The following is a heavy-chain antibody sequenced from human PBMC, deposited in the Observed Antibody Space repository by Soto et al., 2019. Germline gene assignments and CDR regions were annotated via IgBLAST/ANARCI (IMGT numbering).Heavy chain of an antibody. D-gene: IGHD2-8*01. V-gene: IGHV4-30-4*01. CDR2: IYYSGST. CDR3: ARAGLSGVFRVYYYYGMDV. CDR1: GGSISSGDYY. Sequence: SETLSLTCTVSGGSISSGDYYWSWIRQPPGKGLEWIGYIYYSGSTYYNPSLKSRVTISVDTSKNQFSLKLSSVTAADTAVYYCARAGLSGVFRVYYYYGMDVWGQGTTVTVSS. J-gene: IGHJ6*02.